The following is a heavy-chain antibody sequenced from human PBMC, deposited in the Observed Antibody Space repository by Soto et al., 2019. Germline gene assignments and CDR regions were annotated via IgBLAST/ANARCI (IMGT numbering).Heavy chain of an antibody. CDR1: GLTFTNAW. D-gene: IGHD4-17*01. V-gene: IGHV3-15*01. Sequence: LRLSCAASGLTFTNAWMSWVRQAPGKGLEWVGRIKNRADGGAADYAGSVRGRFTISRDDSRNTLFLQMNNLEVEDTALYYCTTDPGDYEDFWGQGTLVTVSS. CDR2: IKNRADGGAA. CDR3: TTDPGDYEDF. J-gene: IGHJ4*02.